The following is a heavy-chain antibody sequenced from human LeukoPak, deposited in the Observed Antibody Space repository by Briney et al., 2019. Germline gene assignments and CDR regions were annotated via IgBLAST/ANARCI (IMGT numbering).Heavy chain of an antibody. CDR3: AKDLTRDTPMDV. D-gene: IGHD1-14*01. V-gene: IGHV3-53*01. CDR1: GFTFSSYE. CDR2: IYSGGST. Sequence: GGSLRLSCAASGFTFSSYEMSWVRQAPGKGLEWVSVIYSGGSTYYADSVKGRFTISRDNSKNTLYLQMNSLRAEDTAVYYCAKDLTRDTPMDVWGKGTTVTVSS. J-gene: IGHJ6*04.